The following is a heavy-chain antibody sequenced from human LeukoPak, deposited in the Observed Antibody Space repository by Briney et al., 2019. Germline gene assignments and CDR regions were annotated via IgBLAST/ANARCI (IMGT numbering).Heavy chain of an antibody. Sequence: GGSLRLSCAASGFTVSSNYMSWVRQAPGKGLEWVSVIYSGGSTYYADSVKGRFTISRDNSKNTLFLQMNSLRAEDTAVYYCASSSGWYNSFDYWGLGTLVTVSS. D-gene: IGHD6-19*01. CDR2: IYSGGST. CDR3: ASSSGWYNSFDY. J-gene: IGHJ4*02. CDR1: GFTVSSNY. V-gene: IGHV3-66*01.